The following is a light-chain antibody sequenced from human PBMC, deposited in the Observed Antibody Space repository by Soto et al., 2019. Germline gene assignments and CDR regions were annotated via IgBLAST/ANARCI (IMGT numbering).Light chain of an antibody. J-gene: IGKJ1*01. Sequence: DIQMTQSPSTLSGSVGDRVTITCWASQTISSWLAWYQQKPGKAPKLLIYKASTLKSGVPSRFSGSGSGTELTLTISSLQPDDFATYYCQHYNSYSGAFGQGTKVELK. CDR3: QHYNSYSGA. CDR1: QTISSW. CDR2: KAS. V-gene: IGKV1-5*03.